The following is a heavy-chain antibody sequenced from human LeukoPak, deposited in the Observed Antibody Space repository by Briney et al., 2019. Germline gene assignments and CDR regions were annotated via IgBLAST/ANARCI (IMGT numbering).Heavy chain of an antibody. CDR1: GGTFSSYA. CDR2: ITPIFGTA. CDR3: ARSGDDILTGYYPRPPENWFDP. J-gene: IGHJ5*02. V-gene: IGHV1-69*05. D-gene: IGHD3-9*01. Sequence: GASVKVSCKASGGTFSSYAISWVRQAPGQGLEWMGGITPIFGTANYAQKFQGRVTMTTDTSTSTAYMELRSLRSDDTAVYYCARSGDDILTGYYPRPPENWFDPWGQGTLVTVSS.